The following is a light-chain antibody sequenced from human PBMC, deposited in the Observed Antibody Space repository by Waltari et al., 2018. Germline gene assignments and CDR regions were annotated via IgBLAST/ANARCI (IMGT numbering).Light chain of an antibody. Sequence: DIQMTQSPSSLSASVGDRVTITCRASQSISHYLNWYQQKPGKVPKLLIYAASTLHSGVPSRFSGSGSGTEFTLTISSLQVEDFATYYCQQSYSTAPETFGQGTRVDMK. CDR2: AAS. CDR3: QQSYSTAPET. J-gene: IGKJ1*01. V-gene: IGKV1-39*01. CDR1: QSISHY.